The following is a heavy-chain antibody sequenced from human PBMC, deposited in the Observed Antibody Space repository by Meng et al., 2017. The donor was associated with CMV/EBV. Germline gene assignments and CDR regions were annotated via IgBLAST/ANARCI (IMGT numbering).Heavy chain of an antibody. CDR1: GYTFTSYD. CDR3: ASGSSGDSSSSGFFDY. D-gene: IGHD6-6*01. J-gene: IGHJ4*02. Sequence: ASVKVSCKAPGYTFTSYDINWVRQATGQGLEWMGWMNPNSGNTGYAQKFQGRVTITRNTSISTAYMELSSLRSEDTAVYYCASGSSGDSSSSGFFDYWGQGTLVTVSS. CDR2: MNPNSGNT. V-gene: IGHV1-8*03.